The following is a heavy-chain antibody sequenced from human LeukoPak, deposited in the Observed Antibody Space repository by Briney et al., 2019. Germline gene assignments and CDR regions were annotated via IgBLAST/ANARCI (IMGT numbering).Heavy chain of an antibody. Sequence: PGGSLRLSCAASGFTFRTYGMHWVRQAPGKGLEWVAVSYADDNQYYADSVKGRFTISRDNSKNTLYVQMNSLRAEDTALYYCATGRGYYYGHWGQGTLVTVSS. V-gene: IGHV3-33*05. CDR1: GFTFRTYG. CDR2: SYADDNQ. D-gene: IGHD3-22*01. J-gene: IGHJ4*02. CDR3: ATGRGYYYGH.